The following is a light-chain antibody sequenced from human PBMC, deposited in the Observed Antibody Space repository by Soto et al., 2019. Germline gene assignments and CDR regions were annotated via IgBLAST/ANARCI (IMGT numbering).Light chain of an antibody. J-gene: IGKJ3*01. V-gene: IGKV3-11*01. Sequence: EIVLTQSPATLSLSPGERATLSCRASQSVSSYLAWYQQXXXXAPRLLIYDASNRATGIPARFSGSGSGTDFTLTISSLEPEDFAVYYCQQRSNWPATFGPGTKVDIK. CDR1: QSVSSY. CDR3: QQRSNWPAT. CDR2: DAS.